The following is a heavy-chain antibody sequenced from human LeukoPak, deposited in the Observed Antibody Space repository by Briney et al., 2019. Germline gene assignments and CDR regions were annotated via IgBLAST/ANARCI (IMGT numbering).Heavy chain of an antibody. J-gene: IGHJ3*02. V-gene: IGHV1-18*01. CDR2: ISPKTGNK. D-gene: IGHD7-27*01. Sequence: ASVKVSCKTSGYIFINDGISWVRQAPGQGLDWMGWISPKTGNKIYAQKFQARVTLTTDTSTSTAYMELRSLRSDDTATYYCARTTLGSKHAFDIWGQGTMVTISS. CDR3: ARTTLGSKHAFDI. CDR1: GYIFINDG.